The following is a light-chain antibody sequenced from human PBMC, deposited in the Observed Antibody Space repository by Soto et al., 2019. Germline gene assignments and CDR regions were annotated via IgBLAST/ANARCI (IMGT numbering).Light chain of an antibody. CDR1: QSVSSSY. V-gene: IGKV3-20*01. CDR2: GAS. J-gene: IGKJ1*01. CDR3: QEYGSSPRK. Sequence: EIVLTQSPGTLSLSPGERATLSCRASQSVSSSYLAWYQQKPGQAPRLLTYGASSRATGIPDRFSGSGSGTDFSLTISRLEPEDFAVYYCQEYGSSPRKLGQGTKVEIK.